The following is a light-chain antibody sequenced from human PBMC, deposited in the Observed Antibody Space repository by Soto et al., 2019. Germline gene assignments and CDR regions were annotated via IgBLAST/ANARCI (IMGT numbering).Light chain of an antibody. CDR3: GTLDSSLSAV. Sequence: QSVLTQPPSVSAAPGQKVTISCSGTTSNIGNNYVSWYQQLPGTAPKLLIYDNDKRPSGIPDRFSGSKSGTSATLGITGLQTGDEADYYCGTLDSSLSAVFGGGTKLIVL. CDR1: TSNIGNNY. CDR2: DND. J-gene: IGLJ2*01. V-gene: IGLV1-51*01.